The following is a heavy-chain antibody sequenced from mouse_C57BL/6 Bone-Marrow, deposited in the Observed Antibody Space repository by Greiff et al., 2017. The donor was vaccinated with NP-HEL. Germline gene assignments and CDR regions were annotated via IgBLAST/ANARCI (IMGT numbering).Heavy chain of an antibody. CDR2: IHPNSGST. V-gene: IGHV1-64*01. Sequence: QVQLQQSGAELVKPGASVKLSCKASGYTFTSYWMHWVKQRPGQGLEWIGMIHPNSGSTNYNEKFKSKATLTVDKSSSTAYMHLSSLTSEDSAVYYCARDSGYYWYFDVWGTGTTVTVSS. D-gene: IGHD2-2*01. CDR1: GYTFTSYW. CDR3: ARDSGYYWYFDV. J-gene: IGHJ1*03.